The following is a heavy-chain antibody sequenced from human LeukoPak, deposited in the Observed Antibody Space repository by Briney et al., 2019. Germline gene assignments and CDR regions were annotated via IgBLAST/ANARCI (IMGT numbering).Heavy chain of an antibody. V-gene: IGHV3-53*05. J-gene: IGHJ3*02. Sequence: GGSLRLSCVGSGFTFSTYEMTWVRQAPGKGLEWVSVIYSGGDTYYADSVKGRFTISRDNSQNTLYLQMNGLRVEDTGVYYRATNAVVVAATGVLDIWGQGTMVTVSS. CDR1: GFTFSTYE. CDR2: IYSGGDT. D-gene: IGHD2-15*01. CDR3: ATNAVVVAATGVLDI.